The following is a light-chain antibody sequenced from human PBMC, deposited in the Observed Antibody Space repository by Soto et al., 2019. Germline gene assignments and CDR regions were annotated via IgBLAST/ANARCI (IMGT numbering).Light chain of an antibody. CDR1: SSDNGSYNY. CDR2: EVS. Sequence: QSALTQPASVSGSPGQSIAISCTGTSSDNGSYNYVSWYQQHPGKAPKLMIHEVSNRPSGVSDRFSGSKSGNTASLTISGLQADDEADYYCSSHTTYSTRVFGTGTKLTVL. J-gene: IGLJ1*01. CDR3: SSHTTYSTRV. V-gene: IGLV2-14*01.